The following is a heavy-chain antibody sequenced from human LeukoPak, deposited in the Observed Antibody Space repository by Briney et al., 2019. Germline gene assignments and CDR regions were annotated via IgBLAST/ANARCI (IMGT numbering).Heavy chain of an antibody. CDR2: IKSKTDGGTT. CDR1: GFTFSNAW. CDR3: VVITRGDAFDI. V-gene: IGHV3-15*01. Sequence: GGSLRLSCAASGFTFSNAWMSWVRQAPGKGLEWVGRIKSKTDGGTTDYAAPVKGRFTISRNDSKNTLYLQMNSLKTEDTAVYYCVVITRGDAFDIWGQGTMVTVSS. D-gene: IGHD3-22*01. J-gene: IGHJ3*02.